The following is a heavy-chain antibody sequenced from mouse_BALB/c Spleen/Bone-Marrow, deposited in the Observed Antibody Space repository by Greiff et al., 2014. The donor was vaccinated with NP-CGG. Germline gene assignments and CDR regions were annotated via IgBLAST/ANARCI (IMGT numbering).Heavy chain of an antibody. J-gene: IGHJ4*01. CDR3: TRSGTLGSMDY. CDR1: GFTFSSFG. Sequence: EVHLVESGGGLVQPGGSRKLSCAASGFTFSSFGMHWVRQAPEKGLEWVAYISSGSSTIYYADTMKGRFTISRDNPKNTLFLQMASLRSGDTAMYYCTRSGTLGSMDYWGQGTSVTVSS. D-gene: IGHD3-3*01. CDR2: ISSGSSTI. V-gene: IGHV5-17*02.